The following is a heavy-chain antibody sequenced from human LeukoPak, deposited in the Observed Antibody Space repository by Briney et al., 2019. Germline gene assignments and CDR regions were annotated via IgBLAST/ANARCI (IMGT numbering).Heavy chain of an antibody. V-gene: IGHV1-69*11. CDR2: IIPTLGTS. CDR3: ATPLDIHFGQHLDI. D-gene: IGHD3-9*01. Sequence: GASVKVSCKPSGGSLYNYAFNWVRLAPGQGLKWMGRIIPTLGTSLVVETFQGRLTMTADESSSTIYMLLDRLTSDDTAVYFCATPLDIHFGQHLDIWGQGTSVTVSS. J-gene: IGHJ6*02. CDR1: GGSLYNYA.